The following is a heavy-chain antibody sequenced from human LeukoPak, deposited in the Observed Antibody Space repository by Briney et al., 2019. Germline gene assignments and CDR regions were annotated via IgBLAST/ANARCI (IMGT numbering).Heavy chain of an antibody. CDR3: ARGGYTYDI. D-gene: IGHD5-18*01. J-gene: IGHJ4*02. CDR2: IKQDGSEK. V-gene: IGHV3-7*01. Sequence: PGGSLRLSCAAFGFTFTSYWMTWVRQAPGKGLEGVANIKQDGSEKNYVDSVKGRFTISRDNAKNSLYLQMNSLRGEDTAVYYCARGGYTYDIWGQGTLVTVSS. CDR1: GFTFTSYW.